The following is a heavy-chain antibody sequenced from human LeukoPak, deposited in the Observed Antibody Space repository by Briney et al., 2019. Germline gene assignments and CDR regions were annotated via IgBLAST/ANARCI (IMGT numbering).Heavy chain of an antibody. J-gene: IGHJ4*02. CDR1: GFTVSSNY. V-gene: IGHV3-66*01. CDR2: IYSGGST. D-gene: IGHD3-22*01. Sequence: GRSLRLSCAASGFTVSSNYMSWVRQAPGKGLEWVSVIYSGGSTYYADSVKGRFTISRDNFKNTLYLQMNSLRAEDTAVYYCAMGGYDSALYFDYWGQGTLVTVSS. CDR3: AMGGYDSALYFDY.